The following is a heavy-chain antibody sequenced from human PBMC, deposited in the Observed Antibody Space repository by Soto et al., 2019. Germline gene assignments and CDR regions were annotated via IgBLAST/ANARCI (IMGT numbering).Heavy chain of an antibody. CDR3: ASRMGAARFTTDYYYYMDV. D-gene: IGHD6-6*01. J-gene: IGHJ6*03. CDR2: INAGNGNT. Sequence: ASVKVSCKASGYTFTSYAMHWVRQAPGQRLEWMGWINAGNGNTKYSQKFQGRVTITRDTSASTAYMELSSLRSEDTAVYYCASRMGAARFTTDYYYYMDVWGKGTTVTVSS. V-gene: IGHV1-3*01. CDR1: GYTFTSYA.